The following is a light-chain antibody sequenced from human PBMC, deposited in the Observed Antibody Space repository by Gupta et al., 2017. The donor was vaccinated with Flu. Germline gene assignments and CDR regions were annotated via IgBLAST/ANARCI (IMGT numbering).Light chain of an antibody. CDR3: MQSIYLRP. J-gene: IGKJ1*01. CDR2: EVS. CDR1: DSLLHSNGMTY. V-gene: IGKV2D-29*01. Sequence: DIVMTQTPLSLSVTPGQPASISCRSSDSLLHSNGMTYFFWYMQNPGHPPQLLIYEVSKRFSGVPDRFSGSVSGTYFTLHISRVEAEDVGIYYCMQSIYLRPFGQGTKVEIQ.